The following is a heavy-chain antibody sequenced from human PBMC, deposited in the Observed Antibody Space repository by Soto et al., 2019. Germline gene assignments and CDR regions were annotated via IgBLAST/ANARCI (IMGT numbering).Heavy chain of an antibody. Sequence: PGWSLRLSCAASVFIFANFGMSWFRQAPLNVMEWISSISGSGFKKYYADSVKGRFTISRDNSKSTVYLELNNLSAEDTAVYHCAKNQGVELVPLATVDWFDPWGQGSVVTVSS. D-gene: IGHD1-26*01. CDR1: VFIFANFG. J-gene: IGHJ5*02. CDR3: AKNQGVELVPLATVDWFDP. V-gene: IGHV3-23*01. CDR2: ISGSGFKK.